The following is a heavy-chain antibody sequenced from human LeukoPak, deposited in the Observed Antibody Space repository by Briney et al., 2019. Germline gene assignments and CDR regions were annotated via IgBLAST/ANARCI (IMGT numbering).Heavy chain of an antibody. V-gene: IGHV4-30-2*01. Sequence: RTSETLSLTCTVSGGSISSGGYYWSWIRQPPGKGLEWIGYIYHSGSTYYNPSLKSRVTISVDRSKNQFSLKLSSVTAADTAVYYCARDPSNYPNWFDPWGQGTLVTVSS. D-gene: IGHD4-11*01. CDR1: GGSISSGGYY. CDR3: ARDPSNYPNWFDP. J-gene: IGHJ5*02. CDR2: IYHSGST.